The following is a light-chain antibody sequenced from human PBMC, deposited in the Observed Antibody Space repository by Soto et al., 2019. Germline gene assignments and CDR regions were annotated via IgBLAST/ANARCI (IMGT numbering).Light chain of an antibody. J-gene: IGLJ2*01. V-gene: IGLV3-21*04. CDR3: QVWDSSSDHVV. Sequence: SYELTQPPSVSVVPGQTARITCGGNNIGSKSVHWYQQKPGQAPVLVIYYDSDRPSGIPERFSGSNSGNTATLTISRVEAGDEADYYCQVWDSSSDHVVFGGGTKLTVL. CDR1: NIGSKS. CDR2: YDS.